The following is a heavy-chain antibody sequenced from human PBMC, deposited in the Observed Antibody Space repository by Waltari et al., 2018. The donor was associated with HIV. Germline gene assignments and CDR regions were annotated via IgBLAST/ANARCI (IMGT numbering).Heavy chain of an antibody. Sequence: QVQLQESGPGLVKPSQTLSLTCTVSGGSISNGGYYWSWIRQHPGKSLQWIGYIYDSGRTYYNPSLRSLVTLSVDTSKNQFSLKVKSVTAADTAMYYCARDRDGSGALDYWGQGNLVTVSA. CDR3: ARDRDGSGALDY. CDR1: GGSISNGGYY. J-gene: IGHJ4*02. D-gene: IGHD3-10*01. V-gene: IGHV4-31*01. CDR2: IYDSGRT.